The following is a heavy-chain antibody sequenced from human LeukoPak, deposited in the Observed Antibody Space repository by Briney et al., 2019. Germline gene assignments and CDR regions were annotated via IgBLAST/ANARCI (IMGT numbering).Heavy chain of an antibody. Sequence: KSSETLSLTCAVHGGSFSGYYWSWIRQPPGKGLEWIGEINHSGSTNYNPSLKSRVTISVDTSKNQFSLKLSSVTAADTAVYYCARYRHYYDSSGYYRGTFDYWGQGTLVTVSS. CDR2: INHSGST. CDR1: GGSFSGYY. D-gene: IGHD3-22*01. CDR3: ARYRHYYDSSGYYRGTFDY. J-gene: IGHJ4*02. V-gene: IGHV4-34*01.